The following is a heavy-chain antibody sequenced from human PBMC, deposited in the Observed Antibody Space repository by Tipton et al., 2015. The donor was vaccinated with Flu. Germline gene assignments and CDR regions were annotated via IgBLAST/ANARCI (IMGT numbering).Heavy chain of an antibody. J-gene: IGHJ4*02. CDR2: IYYSGST. CDR3: ARVGVVTPFDY. V-gene: IGHV4-39*07. Sequence: TLSLTCTVSGGSISSSSYYWGWIRQPPGKGLEWIGSIYYSGSTYYNPSLKSRVTISVDTSKNQFSLKPSSVTAADTAVYYCARVGVVTPFDYWGQGTLVTVSS. D-gene: IGHD4-23*01. CDR1: GGSISSSSYY.